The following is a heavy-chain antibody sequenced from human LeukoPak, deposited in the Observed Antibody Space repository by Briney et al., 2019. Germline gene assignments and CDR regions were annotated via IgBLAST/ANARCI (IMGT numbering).Heavy chain of an antibody. V-gene: IGHV3-23*01. J-gene: IGHJ4*02. CDR3: AKDVVPDSGWDLDY. D-gene: IGHD6-19*01. CDR2: IYPSGDST. Sequence: GGSLRLSCAASGFTFSTYSITWVRQGPGKGLEWDSSIYPSGDSTFYADSVKGRFTISRDNSKNTLYLQMSSLRTEDTAIYYCAKDVVPDSGWDLDYWGQGTLVTVSS. CDR1: GFTFSTYS.